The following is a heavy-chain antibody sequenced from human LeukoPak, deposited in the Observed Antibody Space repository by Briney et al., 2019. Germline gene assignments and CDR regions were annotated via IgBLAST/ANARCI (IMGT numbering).Heavy chain of an antibody. CDR2: IIPIFGTS. V-gene: IGHV1-69*06. J-gene: IGHJ3*02. CDR3: ARDRGFGTTYAFDI. Sequence: ASVKVSCKVSGGTFSSYAISWVRQAPGQGLEWMGGIIPIFGTSNFAQKFQGRVTITADKSTSTAYMELSSLRSEDTALYYCARDRGFGTTYAFDIWGQGTMVTVSS. CDR1: GGTFSSYA. D-gene: IGHD3-10*01.